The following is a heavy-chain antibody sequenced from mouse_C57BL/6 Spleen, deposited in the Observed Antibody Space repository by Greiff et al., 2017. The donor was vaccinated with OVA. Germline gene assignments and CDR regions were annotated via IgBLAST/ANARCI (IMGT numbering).Heavy chain of an antibody. Sequence: DVMLVESGGGLVKPGGSLKLSCAASGFTFSDYGMHWVRQAPEKGLEWVAYISSGSSTIYYADTVKGRFTISRDNAKNTLFLQMTSLRSEDTAMYYCARGEKSYAMDYWGQGTSVTVSS. J-gene: IGHJ4*01. CDR3: ARGEKSYAMDY. CDR2: ISSGSSTI. V-gene: IGHV5-17*01. CDR1: GFTFSDYG.